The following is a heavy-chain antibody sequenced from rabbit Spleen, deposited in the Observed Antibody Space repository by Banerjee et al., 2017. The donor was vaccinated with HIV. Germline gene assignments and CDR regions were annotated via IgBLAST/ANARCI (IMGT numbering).Heavy chain of an antibody. CDR3: ARDTASSFSSYGMDL. CDR2: IYTGNSKT. Sequence: QSLEESGGDLVKPGASLTLTCTASGFSFTNNYDMCWVRQAPGKGLEWIGCIYTGNSKTYYTSWAKGRFTISKTSSTTVTLQMTSLTAADTATYFCARDTASSFSSYGMDLWGQGTLVTVS. V-gene: IGHV1S40*01. CDR1: GFSFTNNYD. J-gene: IGHJ3*01. D-gene: IGHD8-1*01.